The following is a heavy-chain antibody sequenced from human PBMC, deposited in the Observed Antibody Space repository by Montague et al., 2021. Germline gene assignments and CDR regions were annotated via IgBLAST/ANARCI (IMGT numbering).Heavy chain of an antibody. J-gene: IGHJ3*02. D-gene: IGHD6-13*01. CDR3: ARNLASAAPGAFDI. V-gene: IGHV3-74*01. Sequence: SRRISCAASGFSFSSYWMHWVRQAPGKGLLWASRITLDGSSTTFADSVKGRFTTSRDNAKATLYLQMNSLRVEDTAVYYCARNLASAAPGAFDIWGQGTMVTVSS. CDR1: GFSFSSYW. CDR2: ITLDGSST.